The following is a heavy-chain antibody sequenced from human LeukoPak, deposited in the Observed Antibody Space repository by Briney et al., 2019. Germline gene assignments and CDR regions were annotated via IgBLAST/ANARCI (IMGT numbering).Heavy chain of an antibody. CDR1: GFTISSYT. J-gene: IGHJ4*02. Sequence: TPGGSLRLSCAASGFTISSYTLIWVRQAPGKGLEWVSCISSSSSYKEYADSVKGRFTISRDNAKNSLFLQMNSLRAEDTAVYYCASGRGYWGQGTRVTVSS. V-gene: IGHV3-21*01. CDR3: ASGRGY. CDR2: ISSSSSYK. D-gene: IGHD3-10*01.